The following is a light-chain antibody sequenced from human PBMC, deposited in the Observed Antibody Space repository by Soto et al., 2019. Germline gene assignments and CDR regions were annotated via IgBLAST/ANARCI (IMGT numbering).Light chain of an antibody. V-gene: IGKV3-20*01. CDR3: QQDGTSPT. Sequence: EIVLTQSPGTLSLFPGERATLSCRASQSLITRYLAWYQQKPGQAPRLLIYGASSRATGIPDRFSGSGSGTDFTLTISRLEPEDLAVYSCQQDGTSPTFGQGTRLEIK. CDR1: QSLITRY. CDR2: GAS. J-gene: IGKJ5*01.